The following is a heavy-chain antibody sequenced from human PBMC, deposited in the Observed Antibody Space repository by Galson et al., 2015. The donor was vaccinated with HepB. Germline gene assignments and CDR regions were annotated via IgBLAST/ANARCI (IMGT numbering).Heavy chain of an antibody. CDR2: INPSGGST. V-gene: IGHV1-46*01. Sequence: SVKVSCKAPGYTFTNYYIHWVRQAPGQGLEWMGIINPSGGSTTYAQKFQARVTMTKNTSTSTVYIELSSLRSEDTAVHYCARVFRYYFDYWGQGTLVTVSS. D-gene: IGHD3-16*02. J-gene: IGHJ4*02. CDR1: GYTFTNYY. CDR3: ARVFRYYFDY.